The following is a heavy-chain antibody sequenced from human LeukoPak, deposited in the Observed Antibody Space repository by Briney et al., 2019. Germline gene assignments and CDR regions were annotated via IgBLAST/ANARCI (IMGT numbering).Heavy chain of an antibody. Sequence: ASVKVSCKASGYTFTGYYMHWVRQAPGQGLEWMGWINPNSGGTNYAQKFQGRVTMTRDTSISTTYMELSRLSSDDTAVYYCARGLHYDILTVYYYYGMDVWGQGTTVTVSS. CDR1: GYTFTGYY. CDR3: ARGLHYDILTVYYYYGMDV. V-gene: IGHV1-2*02. CDR2: INPNSGGT. D-gene: IGHD3-9*01. J-gene: IGHJ6*02.